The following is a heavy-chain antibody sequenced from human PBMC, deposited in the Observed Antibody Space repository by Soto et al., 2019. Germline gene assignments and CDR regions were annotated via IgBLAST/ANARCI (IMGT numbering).Heavy chain of an antibody. D-gene: IGHD4-17*01. CDR1: GFTFSSYS. CDR3: ARFYGGLPLDH. V-gene: IGHV3-21*01. J-gene: IGHJ4*02. CDR2: ISSSSIYI. Sequence: EVQLVESGGGLVKPGGSLRLSCAASGFTFSSYSMNWVRQAPGKGLEWVSSISSSSIYIYYADSVKGRFTISRDNAKNSLYLQMNSLRAEDTAVYYCARFYGGLPLDHWGQGTLVTVSS.